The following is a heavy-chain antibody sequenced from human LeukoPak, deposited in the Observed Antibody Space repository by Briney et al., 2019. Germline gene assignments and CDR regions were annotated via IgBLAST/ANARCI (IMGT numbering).Heavy chain of an antibody. CDR2: ISSSSSTI. V-gene: IGHV3-48*01. Sequence: GGSLRLLCAASGLTFSSYNMIWVRQAPGKGLEWVSYISSSSSTIYYAVSVKGRFTISRENAKNSLYLQMNSVSCEDTAVDYLASLGRGVDYYGMDVWGEGTTVTVSS. CDR3: ASLGRGVDYYGMDV. J-gene: IGHJ6*04. CDR1: GLTFSSYN. D-gene: IGHD3-10*01.